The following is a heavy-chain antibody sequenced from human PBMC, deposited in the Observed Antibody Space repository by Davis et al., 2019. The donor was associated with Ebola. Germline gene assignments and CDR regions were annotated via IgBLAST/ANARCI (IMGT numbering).Heavy chain of an antibody. CDR1: GGSISSSSYY. CDR3: ARERGEYNWFDP. J-gene: IGHJ5*02. Sequence: SETLSLTCTVSGGSISSSSYYWGWIRQPPGKGLEWIGSIYYSGSTYYNPSLKSRVTISVDTSKNQFSLKLNSVTAADTAVYYCARERGEYNWFDPWGQGTLVTVSS. V-gene: IGHV4-39*07. D-gene: IGHD3-16*01. CDR2: IYYSGST.